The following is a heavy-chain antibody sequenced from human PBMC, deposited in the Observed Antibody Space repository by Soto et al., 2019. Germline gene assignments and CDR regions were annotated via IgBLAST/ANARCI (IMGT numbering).Heavy chain of an antibody. Sequence: SETLSLTCAVYGGSFSGYYWSWIRQPPGKGLEWIGEINHSGSTNYNPSLKSRVTISVDTSKNQFSLKLSSVTAADTAVYYCARMTTVVSPRFDYWGQGTLVTVSS. J-gene: IGHJ4*02. CDR2: INHSGST. V-gene: IGHV4-34*01. CDR3: ARMTTVVSPRFDY. D-gene: IGHD4-17*01. CDR1: GGSFSGYY.